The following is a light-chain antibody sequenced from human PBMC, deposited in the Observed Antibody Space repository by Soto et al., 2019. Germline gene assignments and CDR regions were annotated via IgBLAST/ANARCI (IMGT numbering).Light chain of an antibody. CDR3: QQLNSYPIT. CDR1: QGISSH. V-gene: IGKV1-9*01. J-gene: IGKJ5*01. Sequence: DIQLTQSPSFLSASVGDRVTITCRASQGISSHLAWYQQKPGKAPKLLIYAESALQSGVPSRFSGSGSGTEFSLTISSRQPEDFATYYCQQLNSYPITFGQGTRLEIK. CDR2: AES.